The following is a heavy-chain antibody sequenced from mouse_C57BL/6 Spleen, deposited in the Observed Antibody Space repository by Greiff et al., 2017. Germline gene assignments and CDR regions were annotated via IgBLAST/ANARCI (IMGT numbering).Heavy chain of an antibody. CDR2: IHPNSGST. J-gene: IGHJ3*01. Sequence: QVQLQQSGAELVKPGASVKLSCKASGYTFTSYWMHWVKQRPGQGLEWIGMIHPNSGSTNYNEKFKSKATLTVDKSSSTAYMQLSSLTSADSAVSFCASPLYCNGSSLFAYWGPGTLVTVSA. D-gene: IGHD1-1*01. CDR1: GYTFTSYW. CDR3: ASPLYCNGSSLFAY. V-gene: IGHV1-64*01.